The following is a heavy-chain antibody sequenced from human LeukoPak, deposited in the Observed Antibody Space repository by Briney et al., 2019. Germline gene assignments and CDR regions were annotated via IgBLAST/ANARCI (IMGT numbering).Heavy chain of an antibody. J-gene: IGHJ4*02. D-gene: IGHD6-13*01. V-gene: IGHV3-7*03. CDR1: GFPFSSYS. Sequence: GGPLRLSCAASGFPFSSYSMTWVRQAPGKGLEWVANIKPDGTTKFYVDSVKGRFTISRDNALNSLYLQMNSLRAEDTAIYYCARSIPYGTTWYGRSDYWGQGTLVTVFS. CDR2: IKPDGTTK. CDR3: ARSIPYGTTWYGRSDY.